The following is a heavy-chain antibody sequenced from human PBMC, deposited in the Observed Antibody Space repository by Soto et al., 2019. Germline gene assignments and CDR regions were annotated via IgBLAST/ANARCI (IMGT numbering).Heavy chain of an antibody. V-gene: IGHV2-5*01. CDR3: AHRHDLGGFDI. D-gene: IGHD2-15*01. J-gene: IGHJ3*02. CDR2: INWNEDE. Sequence: QITLKESGPTLAKPTQTLPLTCTFSGFSLNTLAVGVGWIRQAPGKALEWLALINWNEDERYSPSLKDRLTITKDTSKNHVVLTMTNIGPVDTATYYCAHRHDLGGFDIWGQGTAVTVSS. CDR1: GFSLNTLAVG.